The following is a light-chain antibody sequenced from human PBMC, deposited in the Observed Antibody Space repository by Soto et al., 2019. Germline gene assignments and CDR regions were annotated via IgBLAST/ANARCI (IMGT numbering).Light chain of an antibody. V-gene: IGLV7-46*01. CDR3: MLSDSGGLV. J-gene: IGLJ2*01. CDR2: DTF. CDR1: SGAVTSGRY. Sequence: QAVVTQEPSLTVSPGGTVTLTCGSRSGAVTSGRYPYWFQQKPGQAPRTLIYDTFNKHSWTPARFSGSLLGGKAALTLSGAQPEDEAEYYCMLSDSGGLVFGGGTKLTVL.